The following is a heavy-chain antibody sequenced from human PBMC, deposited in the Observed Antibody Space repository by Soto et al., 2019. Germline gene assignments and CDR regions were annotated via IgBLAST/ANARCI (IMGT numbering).Heavy chain of an antibody. D-gene: IGHD3-3*01. CDR2: INPSGGST. CDR3: TKSWRLYYMDV. V-gene: IGHV1-46*01. CDR1: GYTFTSYY. Sequence: ASVKVSCKASGYTFTSYYMHWVRQAPGQGLEWMGIINPSGGSTSYAQKFQGRVTMTRDTSTSTVYMELSSLRSEDTAVYYCTKSWRLYYMDVWGKGTTVTVSS. J-gene: IGHJ6*03.